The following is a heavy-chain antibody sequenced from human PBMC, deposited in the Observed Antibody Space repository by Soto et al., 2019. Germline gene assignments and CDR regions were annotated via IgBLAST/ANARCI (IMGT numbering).Heavy chain of an antibody. Sequence: SETQSLTCPVSGGSISSYYWSWIRQPPGKGLEWIGYIYYSGSTNYNPSLKSRVTISVDTSKNQFSLKLSSVTAADTAVYYCARGLTMVRGNTMDVWGQGTTVTVS. CDR3: ARGLTMVRGNTMDV. D-gene: IGHD3-10*01. CDR1: GGSISSYY. V-gene: IGHV4-59*01. J-gene: IGHJ6*02. CDR2: IYYSGST.